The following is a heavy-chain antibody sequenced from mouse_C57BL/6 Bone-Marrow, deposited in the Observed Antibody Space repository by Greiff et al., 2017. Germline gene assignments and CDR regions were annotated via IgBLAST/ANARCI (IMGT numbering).Heavy chain of an antibody. V-gene: IGHV1-81*01. Sequence: VKLMESGAELARPGASVKLSCKASGYTFTSYGISWVKQRTGQGLEWLGEIYPRSGNTYYNEKFKGKATLTADKSSSTAYMELRSLTSEDSAVYFCARSTTVVDYYAMDYWGQGTSVTVSS. CDR2: IYPRSGNT. J-gene: IGHJ4*01. D-gene: IGHD1-1*01. CDR3: ARSTTVVDYYAMDY. CDR1: GYTFTSYG.